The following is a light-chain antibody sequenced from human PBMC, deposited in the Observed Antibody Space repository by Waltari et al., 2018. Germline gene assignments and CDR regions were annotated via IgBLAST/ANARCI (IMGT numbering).Light chain of an antibody. CDR2: KAS. J-gene: IGKJ4*01. CDR1: QSISNW. Sequence: DIQMTQSPSTLSASVGDRFTITCRASQSISNWLAWYQQKPGKAPKLLIYKASTLESGVPSRFSGSGSCTEFTLTISSLQPDDFATYYCQQYNSYSLLTFGGGTKVEIK. CDR3: QQYNSYSLLT. V-gene: IGKV1-5*03.